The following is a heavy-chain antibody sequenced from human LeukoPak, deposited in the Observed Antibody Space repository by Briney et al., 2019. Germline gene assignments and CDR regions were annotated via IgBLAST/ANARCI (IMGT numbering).Heavy chain of an antibody. CDR2: IYYSGST. CDR1: GGSISSGGYY. J-gene: IGHJ5*02. CDR3: ARETGGGRPSTTFDP. D-gene: IGHD2-15*01. Sequence: PSETLSLTCTVYGGSISSGGYYWSWIRQHPGKGLEWIGYIYYSGSTYYNPSLKSRVTISVDTSKNQFSLKLSSVTAADTAVYYCARETGGGRPSTTFDPWGQGTLVTVSS. V-gene: IGHV4-31*03.